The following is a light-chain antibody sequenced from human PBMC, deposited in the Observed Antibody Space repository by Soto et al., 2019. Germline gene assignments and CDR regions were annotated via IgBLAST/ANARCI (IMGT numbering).Light chain of an antibody. CDR3: QQSFSPLRT. CDR2: AAS. J-gene: IGKJ1*01. CDR1: QSISNY. Sequence: DIQMTQSPSSLSASVGDRVTITCRASQSISNYLNWYQQKPGKAPKLLIYAASSMQSGVPSRFSGSGSETDFTLTISSLQPEDSATYYCQQSFSPLRTFGQGTKVEV. V-gene: IGKV1-39*01.